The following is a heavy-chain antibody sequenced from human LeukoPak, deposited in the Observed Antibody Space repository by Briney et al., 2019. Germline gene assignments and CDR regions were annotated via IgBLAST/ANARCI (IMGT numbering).Heavy chain of an antibody. CDR2: ISSSSSTI. CDR1: GFIFNRYS. CDR3: AREFNERYPISNRFGP. J-gene: IGHJ5*02. V-gene: IGHV3-48*02. Sequence: PGRSLRLSCAPSGFIFNRYSMHWLRQAPGKGLEWVSYISSSSSTIYYADSVKGRFTISRDNAKNSLYLQMNSLRDEDTAVYYCAREFNERYPISNRFGPWGQGTLVTVSS. D-gene: IGHD3-9*01.